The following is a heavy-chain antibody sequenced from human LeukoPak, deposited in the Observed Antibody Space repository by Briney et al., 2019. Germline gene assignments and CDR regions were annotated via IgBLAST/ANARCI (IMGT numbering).Heavy chain of an antibody. D-gene: IGHD1-26*01. CDR1: GGTFSSYA. Sequence: SVKVSCKASGGTFSSYAISWVRQAPGQGLEWMGGIIPIFGTANYAQKFQGRVTITADESTSTAYMELSSLKSEDTAVYYCARAVGATTNFDYWGQGTLVTVSS. V-gene: IGHV1-69*13. CDR2: IIPIFGTA. J-gene: IGHJ4*02. CDR3: ARAVGATTNFDY.